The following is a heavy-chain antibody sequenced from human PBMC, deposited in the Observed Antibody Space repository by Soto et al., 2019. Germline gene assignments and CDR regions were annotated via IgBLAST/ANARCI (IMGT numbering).Heavy chain of an antibody. D-gene: IGHD2-15*01. CDR1: GFTFSNYW. CDR2: INSDGSVS. CDR3: ARGDCVGGTCYSLAGSFYYYMDV. V-gene: IGHV3-74*01. Sequence: EVQLVESGGGLVQPGGSLRLSCVASGFTFSNYWMYWVRQAPGEGLVWVSRINSDGSVSSYADSVKGRLTISRDNVKNTLYLQMDRLRAEDTALYYCARGDCVGGTCYSLAGSFYYYMDVWGKGTTVTVFS. J-gene: IGHJ6*03.